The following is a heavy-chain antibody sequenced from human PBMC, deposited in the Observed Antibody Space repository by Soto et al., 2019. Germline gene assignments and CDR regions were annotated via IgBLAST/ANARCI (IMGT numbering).Heavy chain of an antibody. J-gene: IGHJ4*02. CDR2: INHSGST. CDR1: GGCFSGYY. D-gene: IGHD2-8*02. V-gene: IGHV4-34*01. Sequence: QVQLQQWGAGLLKPSETPSLTCAVNGGCFSGYYWTWIRQPPGTGLEWIGEINHSGSTNYNPSLKSRVTISVDTSKNQFSLKLTSVTAADTAVYYCARDKFTGLFDYWGQGTLVTVSS. CDR3: ARDKFTGLFDY.